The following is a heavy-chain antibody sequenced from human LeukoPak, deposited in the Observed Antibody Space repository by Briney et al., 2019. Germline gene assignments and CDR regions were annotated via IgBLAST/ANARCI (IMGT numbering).Heavy chain of an antibody. J-gene: IGHJ4*02. CDR2: IWYDGSNK. CDR1: GFTFSSYG. CDR3: ARDHILGGIDY. V-gene: IGHV3-33*01. D-gene: IGHD3-16*01. Sequence: GGSLRFSCAASGFTFSSYGMHWVRQAPGKGLEWVAVIWYDGSNKYYADSVKGRFTISRDNSKNTLYLQMNSLRAEDTAVYYCARDHILGGIDYWGQGTLVTVSS.